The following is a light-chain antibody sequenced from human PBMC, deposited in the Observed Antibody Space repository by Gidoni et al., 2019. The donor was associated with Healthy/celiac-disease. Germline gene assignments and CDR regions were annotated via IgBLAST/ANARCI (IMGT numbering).Light chain of an antibody. CDR3: QQYNNYSPRT. Sequence: ITIPHSPSTLSASVGDRVTITCRASQSISNWLAWYQQKPGKAPKLLIYKASSLASGVPSSFSGSGSGTEFTLTISSLQPDDFATYYCQQYNNYSPRTFGQGTKLEIK. CDR2: KAS. CDR1: QSISNW. V-gene: IGKV1-5*03. J-gene: IGKJ2*01.